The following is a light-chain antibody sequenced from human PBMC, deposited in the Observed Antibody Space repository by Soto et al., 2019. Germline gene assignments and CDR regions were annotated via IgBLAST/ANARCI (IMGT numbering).Light chain of an antibody. CDR1: QDIRNF. Sequence: DIQMTQSPTSLSASVGERVTITCRASQDIRNFVAWYQQKPGKAPKLLIYAASTLQSGVPSRFSGSGSGTDFTLTINSLQPEDVATYSCQKYSSVPVFGTGTKVEIK. V-gene: IGKV1-27*01. J-gene: IGKJ3*01. CDR2: AAS. CDR3: QKYSSVPV.